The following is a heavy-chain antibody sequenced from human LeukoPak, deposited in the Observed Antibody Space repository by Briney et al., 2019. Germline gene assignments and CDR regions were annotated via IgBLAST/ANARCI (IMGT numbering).Heavy chain of an antibody. CDR2: IIPIFGTA. D-gene: IGHD2-2*01. J-gene: IGHJ6*03. Sequence: GASVKVSFKASGGAFSSYAISWVRQAPGQGLEWMGGIIPIFGTANYAQKFQGRVTITADESTSTAYMELSSLRSEDTAVYYCASLSSTLTHQYYYYYYMDVWGKGTTVTISS. CDR3: ASLSSTLTHQYYYYYYMDV. CDR1: GGAFSSYA. V-gene: IGHV1-69*13.